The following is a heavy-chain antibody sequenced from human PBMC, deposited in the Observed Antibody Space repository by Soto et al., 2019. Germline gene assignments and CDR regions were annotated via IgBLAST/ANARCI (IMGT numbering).Heavy chain of an antibody. D-gene: IGHD6-19*01. J-gene: IGHJ3*02. CDR3: VRRFRISGWTDAFDI. Sequence: GGSLRLSCAASGFTVSSNYMNWVRQAPGKGLEWVSVIYSDGDTYYADSVKGRFTISRDNSKNTLYLQMSSLRAEDTAVYFCVRRFRISGWTDAFDIWGQGTMVTVSS. CDR2: IYSDGDT. CDR1: GFTVSSNY. V-gene: IGHV3-66*01.